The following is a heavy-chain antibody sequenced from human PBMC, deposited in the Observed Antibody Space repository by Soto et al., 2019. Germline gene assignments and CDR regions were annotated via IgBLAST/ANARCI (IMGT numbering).Heavy chain of an antibody. D-gene: IGHD2-15*01. J-gene: IGHJ4*02. CDR2: IWYDGSNK. Sequence: GGSLRLSCAASGFTFSSYVMHWVRQAPGKGLEWVAVIWYDGSNKYYADSVKGRFTISRDNSKNTLYLQMNSLRAEDTAVYYCARDSRYCSGGSCYADYWGQGTLVTVSS. CDR1: GFTFSSYV. CDR3: ARDSRYCSGGSCYADY. V-gene: IGHV3-33*01.